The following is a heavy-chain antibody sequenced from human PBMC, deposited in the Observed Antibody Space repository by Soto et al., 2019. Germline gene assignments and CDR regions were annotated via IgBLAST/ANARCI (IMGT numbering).Heavy chain of an antibody. V-gene: IGHV4-59*01. D-gene: IGHD4-17*01. J-gene: IGHJ6*02. CDR3: ARELTTVGTTYYHYGMDV. Sequence: SETLSLTCTVSGGSISSYYWSWIRQPPGKGLEWIGYIYYSGSTNYNPSLKSRVTISVDTSKNQFSLKLSSVTAADTAVYYCARELTTVGTTYYHYGMDVWGQGTTVTVSS. CDR2: IYYSGST. CDR1: GGSISSYY.